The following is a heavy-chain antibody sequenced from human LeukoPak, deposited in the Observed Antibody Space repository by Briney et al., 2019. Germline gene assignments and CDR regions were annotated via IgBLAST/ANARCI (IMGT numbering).Heavy chain of an antibody. Sequence: PSGTLSLTCAVSGGSISSSNWWSWVRQPPGKGLEWIGEIYHSGSTNYNPSLKSRVTISVDKSKNQFSLKLSSVTAADTAVYYCARGRGCSGGSCYVDYWGQGTLVTVSS. CDR1: GGSISSSNW. J-gene: IGHJ4*02. CDR2: IYHSGST. D-gene: IGHD2-15*01. CDR3: ARGRGCSGGSCYVDY. V-gene: IGHV4-4*02.